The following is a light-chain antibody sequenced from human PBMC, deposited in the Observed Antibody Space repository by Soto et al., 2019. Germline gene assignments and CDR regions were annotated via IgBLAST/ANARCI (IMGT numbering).Light chain of an antibody. V-gene: IGKV3-15*01. CDR1: QSVGRD. Sequence: ERVMTQSPATLSVSPGEGATLSCRASQSVGRDLAWYQQKPGQAPRLLIYGASTRATGIPARFTGSGSGTEFTLAINSLQSEGCAVYWCQQYNTWPPTFGPGTTVDIK. J-gene: IGKJ3*01. CDR2: GAS. CDR3: QQYNTWPPT.